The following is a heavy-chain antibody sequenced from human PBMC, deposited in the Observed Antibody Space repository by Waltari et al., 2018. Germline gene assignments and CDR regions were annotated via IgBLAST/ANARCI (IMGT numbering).Heavy chain of an antibody. CDR1: SGAISGSGYY. D-gene: IGHD1-7*01. CDR3: AKVWKNYRTDY. CDR2: IYYSGNT. Sequence: QLQLQESGPGLVKPSETLSLTCTVSSGAISGSGYYWGWIRQPPGKGLEWMGSIYYSGNTYYNPSLKNRVTISVDTSKNQFSLKVTSVTAADTAVYYCAKVWKNYRTDYWGQGTLVTVSS. V-gene: IGHV4-39*07. J-gene: IGHJ4*02.